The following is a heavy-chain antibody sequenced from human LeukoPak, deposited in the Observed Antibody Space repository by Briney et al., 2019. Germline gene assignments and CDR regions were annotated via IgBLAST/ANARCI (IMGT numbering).Heavy chain of an antibody. D-gene: IGHD7-27*01. CDR3: AKDGGLWVSAHWGDS. V-gene: IGHV3-23*01. CDR1: GFTFSSYR. CDR2: ITTSDGNT. J-gene: IGHJ4*02. Sequence: PGGSLRLSCAASGFTFSSYRMNWVRPAPGKGLEWVSPITTSDGNTYYADSVKGRFTVSRDNSKNTLFLQMNSLRAEDTAVYYCAKDGGLWVSAHWGDSWGRGTLVTVSS.